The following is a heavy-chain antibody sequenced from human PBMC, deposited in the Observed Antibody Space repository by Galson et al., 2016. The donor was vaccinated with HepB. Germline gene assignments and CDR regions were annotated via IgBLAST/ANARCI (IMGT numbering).Heavy chain of an antibody. CDR2: ISAYSGNT. J-gene: IGHJ4*02. Sequence: SVKVSCKASGYTFTSYGISWVRQAPGQGLEWMGWISAYSGNTNSAQKLQGRVTMTTDTSTSTAYMELRRLRSDDTAVYYCARDSFRGILTGYSPYYFDYWGQGTLVTVSS. D-gene: IGHD3-9*01. CDR3: ARDSFRGILTGYSPYYFDY. CDR1: GYTFTSYG. V-gene: IGHV1-18*01.